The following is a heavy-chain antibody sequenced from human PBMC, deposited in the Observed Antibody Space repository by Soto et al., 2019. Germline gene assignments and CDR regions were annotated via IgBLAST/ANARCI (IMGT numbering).Heavy chain of an antibody. V-gene: IGHV3-21*01. CDR1: GFTFSSYS. CDR3: ARGRVRKVVPAAMPYYYMDV. J-gene: IGHJ6*03. D-gene: IGHD2-2*01. CDR2: ISSSSSYI. Sequence: PGGSLRLSCAASGFTFSSYSMNWVRQAPGKGLEWVSSISSSSSYIYYADSVKGRFTISRDNAKNSLYLQMNSLRAEDTAVYYCARGRVRKVVPAAMPYYYMDVWGKGTTVTVSS.